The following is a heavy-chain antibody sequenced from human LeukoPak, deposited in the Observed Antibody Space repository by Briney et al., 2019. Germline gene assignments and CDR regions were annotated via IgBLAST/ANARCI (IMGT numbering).Heavy chain of an antibody. Sequence: SETLSLTCTVSGVSISTYYWSWIRQPPGKGLEWIGFIYYSGSTNYNPSLKSRVTISVHTSKNQFSLKLSSVTAADTAVYYCARTTEGGYSYGSFYYYYMDVWGKGATVTISS. CDR3: ARTTEGGYSYGSFYYYYMDV. V-gene: IGHV4-59*01. CDR1: GVSISTYY. D-gene: IGHD5-18*01. J-gene: IGHJ6*03. CDR2: IYYSGST.